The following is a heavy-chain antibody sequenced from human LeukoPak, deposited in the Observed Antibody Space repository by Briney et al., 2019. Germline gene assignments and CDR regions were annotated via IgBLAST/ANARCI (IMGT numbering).Heavy chain of an antibody. D-gene: IGHD6-13*01. J-gene: IGHJ4*02. CDR2: IYHSGST. Sequence: PGTLSLTCAVSGGSISSSNWWSWVRQPPGKGLEWIGEIYHSGSTNYNPSLKSRVTISVDKSKNQFSLKLSSVTAADTAVYYCARENSSSWYSAYYFDYWGQGTLVTVSS. CDR1: GGSISSSNW. CDR3: ARENSSSWYSAYYFDY. V-gene: IGHV4-4*03.